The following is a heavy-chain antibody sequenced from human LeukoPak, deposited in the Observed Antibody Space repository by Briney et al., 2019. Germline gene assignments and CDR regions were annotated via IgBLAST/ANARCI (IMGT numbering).Heavy chain of an antibody. D-gene: IGHD3-22*01. CDR3: ARVLHKRNYDSSDYYGS. CDR1: GFTFSDYY. Sequence: GGSLRLSCAASGFTFSDYYMNWIRQAPGKGLEWVSYISSSSYTIYYADSVKGRFTISRDNAKNSLYLQLNSLRAEDTAVYYCARVLHKRNYDSSDYYGSWGQGTLVTASS. V-gene: IGHV3-48*01. CDR2: ISSSSYTI. J-gene: IGHJ5*02.